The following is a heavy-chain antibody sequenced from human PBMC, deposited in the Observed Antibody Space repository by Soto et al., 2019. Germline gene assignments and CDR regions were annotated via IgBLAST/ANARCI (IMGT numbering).Heavy chain of an antibody. Sequence: ASVKVSCKASGYAFSIYGISWVRQAPGQGLEWMEWISAYNGNTNYAQNLQGRVTVTTDTSTRTAYMELRSLTSHDTAVYYCARGGTGAYSSGRYDYWGQGTLVTVSS. CDR1: GYAFSIYG. J-gene: IGHJ4*02. CDR2: ISAYNGNT. D-gene: IGHD6-19*01. CDR3: ARGGTGAYSSGRYDY. V-gene: IGHV1-18*04.